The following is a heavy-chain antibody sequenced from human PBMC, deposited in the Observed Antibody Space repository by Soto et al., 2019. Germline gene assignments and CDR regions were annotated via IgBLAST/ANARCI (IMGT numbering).Heavy chain of an antibody. D-gene: IGHD2-15*01. J-gene: IGHJ3*01. CDR1: GGSISGYY. V-gene: IGHV4-59*01. Sequence: SETLSLTCIVSGGSISGYYWSWIRQSPGKGLEWIGYIYDSGTTNYNPSLRSRVTFSIDMSQNQFSLKLTSLTAADTAVYYCVTGYCRGGNCFNAYDLWGQGTLVTVSS. CDR2: IYDSGTT. CDR3: VTGYCRGGNCFNAYDL.